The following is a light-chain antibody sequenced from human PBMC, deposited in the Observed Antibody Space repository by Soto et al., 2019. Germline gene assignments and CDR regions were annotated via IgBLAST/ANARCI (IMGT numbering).Light chain of an antibody. CDR2: EVS. J-gene: IGLJ1*01. V-gene: IGLV2-14*01. CDR1: SSDVGTYSF. CDR3: SSYVTNNTYV. Sequence: QSALTQPASVSGSPGQSITISCTGTSSDVGTYSFVSWYQHHPGKAPKLMIYEVSNRPSGVSSRFSGSKSGDTASLAISGLHAEDEADYYCSSYVTNNTYVFGTGTKVTVL.